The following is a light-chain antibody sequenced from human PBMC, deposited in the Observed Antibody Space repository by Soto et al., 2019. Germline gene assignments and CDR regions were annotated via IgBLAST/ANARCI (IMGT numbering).Light chain of an antibody. V-gene: IGKV3-20*01. J-gene: IGKJ4*01. Sequence: EIVMTQSPDTLSVSPWERATLSCRASQSVSIDLAWYQQTPGQAPRLLIHGASSRVTGIPDRFSGSGSGTDFTLTITRLEPEDFAVYYCQQYQSLTFGGGTKVDIK. CDR3: QQYQSLT. CDR2: GAS. CDR1: QSVSID.